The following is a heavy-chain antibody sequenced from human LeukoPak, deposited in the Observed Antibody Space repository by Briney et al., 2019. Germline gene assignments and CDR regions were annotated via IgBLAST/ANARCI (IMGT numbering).Heavy chain of an antibody. Sequence: SETLSLTCTVSGGSVNNYYWSWIRQSPGKGLEWIGYIYHDGTTQSNPSLKSRVTMSIDTSRKQFFLKLTSVTAADTAVYYCVLAPNSNWFDFWGQGALVTVSS. V-gene: IGHV4-59*08. D-gene: IGHD2-8*01. CDR3: VLAPNSNWFDF. CDR2: IYHDGTT. CDR1: GGSVNNYY. J-gene: IGHJ5*01.